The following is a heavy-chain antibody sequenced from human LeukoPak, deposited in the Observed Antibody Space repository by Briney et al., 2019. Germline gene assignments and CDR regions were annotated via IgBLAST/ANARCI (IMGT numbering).Heavy chain of an antibody. V-gene: IGHV1-2*02. CDR2: INPNSGGT. CDR1: GYTFTGYY. CDR3: ATPAYDSSGYYYDY. D-gene: IGHD3-22*01. J-gene: IGHJ4*02. Sequence: EASVKVSCKASGYTFTGYYMHWVRQAPGQGLEWMGWINPNSGGTNYAQKFQGRVTMTRDTSISTAYMELSSLRSEDTAVYYCATPAYDSSGYYYDYWGQGTLVTVSS.